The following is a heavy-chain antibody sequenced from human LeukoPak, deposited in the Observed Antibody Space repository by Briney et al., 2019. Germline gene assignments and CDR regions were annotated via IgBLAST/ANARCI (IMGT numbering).Heavy chain of an antibody. CDR2: ISGSGGST. Sequence: GGSLRLSCAAPGFTFSSYAMSWVRQAPGKGLEWVSAISGSGGSTYYADSVKGRFTISRDNSKNTLYLQMDSLRAEDTAVYYCAKFNVWWSIDYWGQGTLVTVSS. CDR3: AKFNVWWSIDY. CDR1: GFTFSSYA. J-gene: IGHJ4*02. D-gene: IGHD2-8*02. V-gene: IGHV3-23*01.